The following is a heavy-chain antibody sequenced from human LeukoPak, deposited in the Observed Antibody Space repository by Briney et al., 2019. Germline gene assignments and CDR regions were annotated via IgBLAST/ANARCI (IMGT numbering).Heavy chain of an antibody. J-gene: IGHJ5*02. CDR2: INCNSGDA. CDR1: GYSFTEHY. D-gene: IGHD2-2*01. V-gene: IGHV1-2*02. CDR3: ARGSCVPAAHYNWFDP. Sequence: ASVQVSFKASGYSFTEHYIYWVRQAPGQGLEWVGRINCNSGDANSARKFQGRVTMTGDTSVSTAYMELSSLRSEDTAVYYCARGSCVPAAHYNWFDPWGQGTLVTVSS.